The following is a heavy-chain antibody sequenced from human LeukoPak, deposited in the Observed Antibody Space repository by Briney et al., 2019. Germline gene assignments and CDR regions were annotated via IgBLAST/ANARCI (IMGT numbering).Heavy chain of an antibody. J-gene: IGHJ4*02. D-gene: IGHD4-17*01. Sequence: GGSLRLSCAASGFTFSSYAMSWVRQAPGKGLEWVSTISDSGGSTYYADSVKGRFTISRDNSNNTLYLQMNSLRAEDTAVYYCAKSSDYGDYPNFWGQGTLVTVSS. CDR3: AKSSDYGDYPNF. V-gene: IGHV3-23*01. CDR2: ISDSGGST. CDR1: GFTFSSYA.